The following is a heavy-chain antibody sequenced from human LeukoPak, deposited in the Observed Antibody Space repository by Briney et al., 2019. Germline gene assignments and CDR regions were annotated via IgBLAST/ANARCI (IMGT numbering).Heavy chain of an antibody. CDR2: IKSKTDGGTT. D-gene: IGHD2-8*01. Sequence: PGGSLRLSCAASGFTFRYAWMSWVRQAPGKGLEWVGRIKSKTDGGTTDYAAPVKGRFTIARDDSRDTLYLQMNSLKTEDTAVYYCTNVYWGREYYFDYWGQGALVTVSS. CDR3: TNVYWGREYYFDY. CDR1: GFTFRYAW. V-gene: IGHV3-15*01. J-gene: IGHJ4*02.